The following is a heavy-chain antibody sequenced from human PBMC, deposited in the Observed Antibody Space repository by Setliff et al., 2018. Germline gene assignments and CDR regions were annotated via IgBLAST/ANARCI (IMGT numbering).Heavy chain of an antibody. CDR3: TTRYHNPGDGYMAVFDF. CDR1: GFTFSSSS. J-gene: IGHJ4*02. Sequence: PGGSLRLSCAASGFTFSSSSMTWVRQAPGKGLEWVANIKQDGSEEYYVDSVRGRFTISRDNAHNSLYLQMNNLRVEDTAVYYCTTRYHNPGDGYMAVFDFWGQGSLVTVSS. D-gene: IGHD2-21*01. V-gene: IGHV3-7*03. CDR2: IKQDGSEE.